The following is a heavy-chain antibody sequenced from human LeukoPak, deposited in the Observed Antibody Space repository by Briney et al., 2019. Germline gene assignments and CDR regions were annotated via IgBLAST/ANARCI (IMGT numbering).Heavy chain of an antibody. J-gene: IGHJ4*02. CDR1: GGTFSSYA. Sequence: SVKVSCKASGGTFSSYAISWVRQAPGQGLEWMGGIIPIFGTANYAQKFQGRVTITTDESTSTASMELSSLRSEDTAVYYCARDTADSSGYYYVGYWGQGTLVTVSS. CDR3: ARDTADSSGYYYVGY. CDR2: IIPIFGTA. D-gene: IGHD3-22*01. V-gene: IGHV1-69*05.